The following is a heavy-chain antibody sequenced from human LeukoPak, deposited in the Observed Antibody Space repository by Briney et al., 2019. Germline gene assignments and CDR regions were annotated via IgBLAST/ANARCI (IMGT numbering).Heavy chain of an antibody. CDR1: GFTFSSYG. CDR2: IWYDGSNK. V-gene: IGHV3-33*01. J-gene: IGHJ4*02. D-gene: IGHD5-18*01. CDR3: ARDAEYTAMAKPDY. Sequence: PGRSLRLSCAASGFTFSSYGMHWVRQAPGKGLEWVAVIWYDGSNKYYADSVKGRFTISRDNSKNTLYLQMNSLRAEDTAVYYCARDAEYTAMAKPDYWGQGTLVTVSS.